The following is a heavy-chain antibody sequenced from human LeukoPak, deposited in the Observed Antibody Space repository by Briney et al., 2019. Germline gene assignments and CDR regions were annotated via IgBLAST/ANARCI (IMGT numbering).Heavy chain of an antibody. J-gene: IGHJ3*02. D-gene: IGHD5-18*01. CDR1: GFTFSSYW. CDR2: IKQHGNEK. V-gene: IGHV3-7*01. CDR3: ARPSALYSYGPDAFDI. Sequence: PGGSLRLSCAASGFTFSSYWMTWVRQAPGKGLEWVANIKQHGNEKYYVDSVKGRFTISRDDAKTSVYLQMTSLRVDDTAIYYCARPSALYSYGPDAFDIWGQGTLVTVSS.